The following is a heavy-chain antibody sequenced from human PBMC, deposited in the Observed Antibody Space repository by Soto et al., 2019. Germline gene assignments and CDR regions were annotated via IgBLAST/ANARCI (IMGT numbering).Heavy chain of an antibody. V-gene: IGHV1-2*02. D-gene: IGHD3-3*01. CDR3: ARGGGVGVAGSAAFDM. CDR1: GYPVTAYY. Sequence: QLHLVQSGAVVKKPGASVTVSCSASGYPVTAYYMHWVRQAPGRGLEWMGGINPATGAAKYTQTFQGRVTMTRDQSTSTGFMEISGLTSEDPAVFSCARGGGVGVAGSAAFDMWGQGTLVTVSS. CDR2: INPATGAA. J-gene: IGHJ3*02.